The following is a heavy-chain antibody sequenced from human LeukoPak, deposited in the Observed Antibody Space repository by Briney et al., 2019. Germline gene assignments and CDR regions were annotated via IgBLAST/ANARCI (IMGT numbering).Heavy chain of an antibody. CDR2: VHYSGGS. CDR3: ARVTPAGAWLGYFDY. V-gene: IGHV4-39*07. CDR1: GGSISSSTYY. D-gene: IGHD6-19*01. J-gene: IGHJ4*02. Sequence: SETLSLTCTVSGGSISSSTYYWGWIRQSPGKGLEWIGSVHYSGGSYHSPSLKSRVTISLNTSKNQFSLKLSSVTAADTAVYYCARVTPAGAWLGYFDYWGQGTLVTVSS.